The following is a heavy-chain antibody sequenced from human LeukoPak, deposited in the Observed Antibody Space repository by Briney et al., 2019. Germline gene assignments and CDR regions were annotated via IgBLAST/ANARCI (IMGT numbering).Heavy chain of an antibody. Sequence: GRSLGLSCAASGFTFSSYAMHWVRQAPGKGLEWVAVISYDGSNKYYADSVKGRFTISRDNSKNTLYLQMNSLRAEDTAVYYCARGPNDFDYWGQGTLVTVSS. D-gene: IGHD2-8*01. V-gene: IGHV3-30-3*01. CDR1: GFTFSSYA. CDR3: ARGPNDFDY. J-gene: IGHJ4*02. CDR2: ISYDGSNK.